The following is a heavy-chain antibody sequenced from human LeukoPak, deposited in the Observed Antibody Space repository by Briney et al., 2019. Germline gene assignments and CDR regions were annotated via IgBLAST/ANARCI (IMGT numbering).Heavy chain of an antibody. CDR1: GGSFSGYY. CDR3: ARVPGYVWGSYRPNDAFDI. J-gene: IGHJ3*02. CDR2: INHSGST. Sequence: SETLSPTCAVYGGSFSGYYWSWIRQPPGKGLEWIGEINHSGSTNYNPSLKSRVTISVDTSKNQFSLKLSSVTAADTAVYYCARVPGYVWGSYRPNDAFDIWGQGTMVTVSS. D-gene: IGHD3-16*02. V-gene: IGHV4-34*01.